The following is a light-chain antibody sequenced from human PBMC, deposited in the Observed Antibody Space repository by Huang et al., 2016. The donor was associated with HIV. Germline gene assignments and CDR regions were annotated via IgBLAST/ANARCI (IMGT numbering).Light chain of an antibody. CDR1: PSVGIN. CDR2: AAS. Sequence: EIVMTQSPATLSVSPGERATLSCRASPSVGINLAWYQHKPGQAPRVLIFAASTRATGVPPRFSGSGSGTEFTLTISSLQSEDFAVYYCQQYDILYTFGQGTKLEI. J-gene: IGKJ2*01. V-gene: IGKV3-15*01. CDR3: QQYDILYT.